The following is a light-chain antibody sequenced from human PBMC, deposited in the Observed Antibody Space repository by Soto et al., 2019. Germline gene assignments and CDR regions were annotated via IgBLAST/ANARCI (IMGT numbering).Light chain of an antibody. V-gene: IGKV3-20*01. CDR1: QTIGSTY. Sequence: EIVLTQSPGTLSLSPGERATLSCRASQTIGSTYLAWYQQKPGQAPRLLIFGASSRATGIPDRFSGSGSGTDFTLTISRLEPEDFEVYYCQQYASSPLLTFGGGTKVDIK. CDR2: GAS. CDR3: QQYASSPLLT. J-gene: IGKJ4*01.